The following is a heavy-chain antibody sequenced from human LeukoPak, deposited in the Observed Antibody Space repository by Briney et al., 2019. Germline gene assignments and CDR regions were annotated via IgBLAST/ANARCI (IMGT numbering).Heavy chain of an antibody. CDR3: AREMSYYVWGTYYNSFDY. Sequence: GGSLRLSCAASGFTFSDYYMSWIRQAPGKGLEWVSYISSSGSTIYYADSVKGRFTISRDNAKNSLYLQMNSLRAEDTAVYYCAREMSYYVWGTYYNSFDYWGKGPLVTVSS. D-gene: IGHD3-10*01. J-gene: IGHJ4*02. CDR2: ISSSGSTI. V-gene: IGHV3-11*01. CDR1: GFTFSDYY.